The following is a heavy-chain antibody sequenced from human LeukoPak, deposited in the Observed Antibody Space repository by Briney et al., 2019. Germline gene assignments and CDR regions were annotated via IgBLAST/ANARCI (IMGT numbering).Heavy chain of an antibody. J-gene: IGHJ3*02. D-gene: IGHD3-10*01. CDR1: GFTFISYD. Sequence: QAGGSLRLSCAASGFTFISYDMHWVRQPTGKGLEWVSGIDTAGGTYYAGSVKGRFTISRENAKNSLSLQMNSLRAGDTAVYYCARRRYGLGSYSDAFDIWGQGTMATVSS. CDR3: ARRRYGLGSYSDAFDI. CDR2: IDTAGGT. V-gene: IGHV3-13*04.